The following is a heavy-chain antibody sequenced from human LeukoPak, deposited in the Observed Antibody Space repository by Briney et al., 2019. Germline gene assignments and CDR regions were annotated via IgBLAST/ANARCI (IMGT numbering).Heavy chain of an antibody. CDR1: GFTFNSHW. Sequence: GGSLRLSCTASGFTFNSHWMHWVRQAPGKGLLWVSHISNSESTLNYADSVKGRFTISRDNARNTLYLQMSNLRAEGTAVYFCARGGGLDVWGQGATVTVSS. V-gene: IGHV3-74*01. CDR2: ISNSESTL. J-gene: IGHJ6*02. CDR3: ARGGGLDV. D-gene: IGHD3-16*01.